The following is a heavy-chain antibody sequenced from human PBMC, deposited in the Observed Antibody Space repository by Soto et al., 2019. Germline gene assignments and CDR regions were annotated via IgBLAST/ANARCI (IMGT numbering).Heavy chain of an antibody. CDR3: AKDRAPYYYYYGMDV. Sequence: PGGSLRLSCAASGFTFSSYGMHWVRQAPGKGLEWVAVISYDGSNKYYADSVKGRFTISRDNSKNTLYLQMNSLRAEDTAVYYCAKDRAPYYYYYGMDVWGQGXTVTVYS. CDR1: GFTFSSYG. J-gene: IGHJ6*02. CDR2: ISYDGSNK. V-gene: IGHV3-30*18.